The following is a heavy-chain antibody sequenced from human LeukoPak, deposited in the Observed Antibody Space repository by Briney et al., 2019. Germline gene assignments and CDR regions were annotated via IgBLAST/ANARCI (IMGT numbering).Heavy chain of an antibody. D-gene: IGHD2-15*01. CDR3: ATIPPLFVAVAVAAVFFDP. Sequence: ASVKVSCKFSLHIHTLCGNNGAAGATGQGLEGMGWMNPNSGNTGYAQKFQGRVTMTKNTPMGTAYMELSSSTSEDTAVYRSATIPPLFVAVAVAAVFFDPWGQGTLVTVSS. J-gene: IGHJ5*02. V-gene: IGHV1-8*01. CDR1: LHIHTLCG. CDR2: MNPNSGNT.